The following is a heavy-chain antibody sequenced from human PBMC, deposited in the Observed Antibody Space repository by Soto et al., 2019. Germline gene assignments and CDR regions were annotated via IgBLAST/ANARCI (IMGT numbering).Heavy chain of an antibody. Sequence: QVQLVGSGGGVVQPGRSLRLSCAASGFTFSSYGMHWVRQAPGKGLEWVAVISYDGSNKYYADSVKGRFTISRDNSKNTLYLQMNSLRAEDTAVYYCAKDDTVTTWTFDYWGQGTLVTVSS. V-gene: IGHV3-30*18. D-gene: IGHD4-4*01. CDR1: GFTFSSYG. J-gene: IGHJ4*02. CDR2: ISYDGSNK. CDR3: AKDDTVTTWTFDY.